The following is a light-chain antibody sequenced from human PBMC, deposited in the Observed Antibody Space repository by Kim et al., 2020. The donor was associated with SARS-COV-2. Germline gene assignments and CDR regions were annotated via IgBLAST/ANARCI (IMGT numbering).Light chain of an antibody. Sequence: SVKLTCTLSSGHNRYIIAWHQQQPGKAPRYLMKVESSGSYNKGSGVPDRFSGSSSGADRSLTISNLQSEDEADYYCETLNTSTRVFGGGTQLTVL. V-gene: IGLV4-60*03. CDR1: SGHNRYI. CDR3: ETLNTSTRV. J-gene: IGLJ2*01. CDR2: VESSGSY.